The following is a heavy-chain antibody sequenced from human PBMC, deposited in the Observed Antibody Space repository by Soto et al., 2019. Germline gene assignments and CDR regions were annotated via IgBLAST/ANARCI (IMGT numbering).Heavy chain of an antibody. CDR1: GYTFTSYG. D-gene: IGHD4-4*01. J-gene: IGHJ4*02. V-gene: IGHV1-18*01. CDR3: ARDHNPKSTVTTSY. Sequence: AASVKVSCKASGYTFTSYGISWVRQAPGQGLEWMGWISAYNGNTNYAQKLQGRVTMTTDTSTSTAYMELRSLRSDDTAVYYCARDHNPKSTVTTSYWGQGTLVTVSS. CDR2: ISAYNGNT.